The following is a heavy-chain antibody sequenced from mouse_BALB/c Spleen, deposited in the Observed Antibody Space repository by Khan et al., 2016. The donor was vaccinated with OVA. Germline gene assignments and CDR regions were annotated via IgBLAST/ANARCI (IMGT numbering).Heavy chain of an antibody. V-gene: IGHV1-7*01. CDR2: INPSTGYT. D-gene: IGHD2-10*02. CDR1: GYTFTTYW. CDR3: ERRGLYGILAY. J-gene: IGHJ3*01. Sequence: QVQLKQSGAELAKPGASVRMSCTASGYTFTTYWMHWIKQRPGQGLEWIGYINPSTGYTEYNQNFKDKATLTADESSSTAYMQLNSLTSEDSAVYYCERRGLYGILAYWGQGTLVTVSA.